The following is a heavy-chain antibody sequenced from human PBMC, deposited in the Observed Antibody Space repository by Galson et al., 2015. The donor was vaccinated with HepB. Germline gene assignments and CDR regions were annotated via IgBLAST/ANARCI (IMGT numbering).Heavy chain of an antibody. D-gene: IGHD4-11*01. J-gene: IGHJ5*02. Sequence: SVKVSCKASGGTFSSYAISWVRQAPGHGLEWMGRIIPILGIANYAQKFQGRVTITADKSTSTAYMELSSLRSEDTAVYYCASCNDYSNYDWFDPWGQGTLVTVSS. CDR1: GGTFSSYA. CDR3: ASCNDYSNYDWFDP. V-gene: IGHV1-69*04. CDR2: IIPILGIA.